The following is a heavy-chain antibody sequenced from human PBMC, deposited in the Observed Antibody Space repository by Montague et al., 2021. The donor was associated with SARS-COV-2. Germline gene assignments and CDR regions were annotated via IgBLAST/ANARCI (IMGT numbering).Heavy chain of an antibody. V-gene: IGHV5-51*01. CDR3: ARQPPNWYDP. CDR1: GYNFTRYW. J-gene: IGHJ5*02. Sequence: QSGAEVKLPGESLKISCKTSGYNFTRYWIGWVRQMPGKGLEWMGIINPGDSDTKYSPSFQGQVTISADKSIGTAYLQWSSLKTSDTAMYYCARQPPNWYDPWGQGTLVTVSS. CDR2: INPGDSDT.